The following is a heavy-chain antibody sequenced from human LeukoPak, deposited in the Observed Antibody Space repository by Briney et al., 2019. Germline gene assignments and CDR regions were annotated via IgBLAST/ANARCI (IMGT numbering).Heavy chain of an antibody. V-gene: IGHV3-48*03. D-gene: IGHD3/OR15-3a*01. J-gene: IGHJ5*02. Sequence: GGSLRLSCAASGFTFSSYEMNWVRQAPGKGLEWVSYISSSGSTIYYADSVKGRFTISRDNAKNSLYLQMNSLRAEDTAVYYCASQRRGGILGQNKGLNWFDPWGQGTLVTVSS. CDR3: ASQRRGGILGQNKGLNWFDP. CDR1: GFTFSSYE. CDR2: ISSSGSTI.